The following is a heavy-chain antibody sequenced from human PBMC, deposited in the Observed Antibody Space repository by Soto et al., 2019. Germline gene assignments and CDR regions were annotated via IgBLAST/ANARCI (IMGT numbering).Heavy chain of an antibody. CDR3: VREGSAWSRGY. CDR1: GGSISSYY. Sequence: SETLSLTCTVSGGSISSYYWSWIRQPPGKGLAWIGYVHYSGSTTYNPSLKSRVTVSVDTSKNQFSLKLSAVTAADTAVYYCVREGSAWSRGYWGQGTLVTVSS. J-gene: IGHJ4*02. CDR2: VHYSGST. V-gene: IGHV4-59*01. D-gene: IGHD6-19*01.